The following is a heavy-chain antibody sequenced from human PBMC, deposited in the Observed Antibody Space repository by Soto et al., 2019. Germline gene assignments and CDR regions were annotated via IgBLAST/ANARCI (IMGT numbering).Heavy chain of an antibody. CDR3: ARVNRRDGRGLYSLDS. CDR2: IHYSGNT. CDR1: GGSIIGYY. V-gene: IGHV4-59*01. Sequence: SETLSLTCTFSGGSIIGYYCSWIRQPPGKGLEWIGYIHYSGNTNYNPSLKSRVTISVDTSKNQFSLKVTSVTAADTAVYFCARVNRRDGRGLYSLDSWGQGAVVTVSS. J-gene: IGHJ4*02. D-gene: IGHD5-12*01.